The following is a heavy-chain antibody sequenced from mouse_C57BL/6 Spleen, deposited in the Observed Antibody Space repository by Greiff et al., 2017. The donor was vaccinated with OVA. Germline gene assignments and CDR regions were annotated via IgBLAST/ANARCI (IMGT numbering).Heavy chain of an antibody. Sequence: QVQLQQPGAELVKPGASVKLSCKASGYTFTSYWMHWVKQRPGRGLERIGRIDPNSGGTKYNEKFKSKATLTVDKPSSTAYMQLSSLTSEDSAVYYCARSGYYYGSSSYFDYWGQGTTLTVSS. V-gene: IGHV1-72*01. CDR2: IDPNSGGT. J-gene: IGHJ2*01. D-gene: IGHD1-1*01. CDR3: ARSGYYYGSSSYFDY. CDR1: GYTFTSYW.